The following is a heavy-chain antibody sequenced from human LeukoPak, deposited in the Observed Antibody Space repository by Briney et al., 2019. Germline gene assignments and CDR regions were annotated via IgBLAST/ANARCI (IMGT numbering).Heavy chain of an antibody. Sequence: SETLSLTCAVYGGSFSGYYWSWIRQPPGKGLEWIGEINHSGSTNYNPSLKSRVTITLDTSKNQVSMSLTYVTVADTALYYCVRDSGITKDAFDIWGQGTVVTVSS. J-gene: IGHJ3*02. CDR1: GGSFSGYY. D-gene: IGHD3-10*01. CDR2: INHSGST. V-gene: IGHV4-34*01. CDR3: VRDSGITKDAFDI.